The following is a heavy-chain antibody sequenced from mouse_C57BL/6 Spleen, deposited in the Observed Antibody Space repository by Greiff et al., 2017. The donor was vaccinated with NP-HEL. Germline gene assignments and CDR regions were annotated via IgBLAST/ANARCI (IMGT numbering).Heavy chain of an antibody. J-gene: IGHJ2*01. CDR3: TRVGYYGSSYDYFDY. D-gene: IGHD1-1*01. CDR1: GFTFSSYA. V-gene: IGHV5-9-1*02. Sequence: EVKLEESGEGLVKPGGSLKLSCAASGFTFSSYAMSWVRQTPEKRLEWVAYISSGGDYIYYADTVKGRFTISRDNARNTLYLQMSSLKSEDTAMYYCTRVGYYGSSYDYFDYWGQGTTLTVSS. CDR2: ISSGGDYI.